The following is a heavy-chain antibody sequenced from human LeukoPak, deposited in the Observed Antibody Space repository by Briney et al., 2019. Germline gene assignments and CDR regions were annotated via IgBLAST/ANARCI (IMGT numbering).Heavy chain of an antibody. CDR2: IYYSGST. D-gene: IGHD4-17*01. J-gene: IGHJ4*02. CDR1: GGSTSSYY. CDR3: ARDWPLDGDLYYFDY. Sequence: SETLSLTCTVSGGSTSSYYWSWIRQPPGKGLEWIGYIYYSGSTNYNPSLKSRVTISVDTSKNQFSLKLSSVTATDTAVYYCARDWPLDGDLYYFDYWGQGTLVTVSS. V-gene: IGHV4-59*01.